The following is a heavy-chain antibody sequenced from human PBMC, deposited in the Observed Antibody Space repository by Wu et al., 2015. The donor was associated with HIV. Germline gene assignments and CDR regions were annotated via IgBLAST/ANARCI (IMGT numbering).Heavy chain of an antibody. J-gene: IGHJ6*02. Sequence: QVQLVQSGAVVKRPGASVRISCKTSGYNFTNYYMHWVRQAPGQGPEWMGVINPRENRVSYSQKFQGRVTMTRDTSTSTLYMELSSLTAEDTAVYYCARNTDSVATSLYSLGVWGQGTTVTVSS. CDR2: INPRENRV. CDR1: GYNFTNYY. D-gene: IGHD5-12*01. CDR3: ARNTDSVATSLYSLGV. V-gene: IGHV1-46*01.